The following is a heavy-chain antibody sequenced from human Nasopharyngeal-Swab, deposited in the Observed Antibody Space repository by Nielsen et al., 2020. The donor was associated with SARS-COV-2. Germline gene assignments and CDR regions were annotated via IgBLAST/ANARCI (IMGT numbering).Heavy chain of an antibody. Sequence: GESLKISCAASGFSITSYGMQWVRQAPGKGLEWVALISHDGNMNYYADSVKGRFTISRDISKNTVYLQMNSLRAEDTALYHCARPLSRDSTWTTEANWFDPWGQGTLVTVSS. CDR1: GFSITSYG. CDR3: ARPLSRDSTWTTEANWFDP. J-gene: IGHJ5*02. V-gene: IGHV3-30*03. D-gene: IGHD6-13*01. CDR2: ISHDGNMN.